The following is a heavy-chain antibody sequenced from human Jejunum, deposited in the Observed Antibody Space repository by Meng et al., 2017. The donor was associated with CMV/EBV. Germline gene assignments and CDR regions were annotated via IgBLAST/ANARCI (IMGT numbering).Heavy chain of an antibody. V-gene: IGHV1-18*01. CDR2: FVNYVDT. CDR1: GYTVGSYG. D-gene: IGHD2-15*01. CDR3: ASGTPGRSYCDY. J-gene: IGHJ4*02. Sequence: QVHLMQSGPEVKKPGAAVRVSCKASGYTVGSYGICWVRQAPGQGLEWMGWFVNYVDTYPAPKFQGRVTMTTDTHTNTAFMELRSLTSDDTAVYYCASGTPGRSYCDYWGQGTLVTVSS.